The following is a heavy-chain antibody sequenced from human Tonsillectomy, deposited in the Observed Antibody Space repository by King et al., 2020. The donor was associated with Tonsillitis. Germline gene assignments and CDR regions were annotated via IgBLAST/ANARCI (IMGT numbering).Heavy chain of an antibody. CDR3: ARSPNYYDSSGYSWAVDM. D-gene: IGHD3-22*01. CDR1: GGSISSSNW. Sequence: QLQESGPGLVKPSGTLSLTCSVSGGSISSSNWWSVVRQPPGKGLEWIGEIYHTGRTNYNPSLKSRVAISVDNSKNQFSLELTSVSAADTAVYYFARSPNYYDSSGYSWAVDMWGQGTMVTVSS. J-gene: IGHJ3*02. V-gene: IGHV4-4*02. CDR2: IYHTGRT.